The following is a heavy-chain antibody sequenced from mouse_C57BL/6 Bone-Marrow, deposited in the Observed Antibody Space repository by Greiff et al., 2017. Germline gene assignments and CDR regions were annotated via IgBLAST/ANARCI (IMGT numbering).Heavy chain of an antibody. V-gene: IGHV5-17*01. CDR3: ASSYSVNAMDY. Sequence: DVKVEESGGGLVKPGGSLKLSCAASGFTFSDYGMHWVRQAPEKGLEWVAYISSGSSTIYYADTVKGRFTISRDNAKNTLFLQMTSLRSEDTAMYYCASSYSVNAMDYWGQGTSVTVSS. J-gene: IGHJ4*01. D-gene: IGHD2-12*01. CDR1: GFTFSDYG. CDR2: ISSGSSTI.